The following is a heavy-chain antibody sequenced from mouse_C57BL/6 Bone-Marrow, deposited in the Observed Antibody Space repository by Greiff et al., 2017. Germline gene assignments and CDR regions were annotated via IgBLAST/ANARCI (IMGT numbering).Heavy chain of an antibody. Sequence: VQLKQSGAELVRPGASVKLSCTASGFNIKDYYMHWVKQRPEQGLEWIGRIDPEDGDTEYAPKFQGKATMTADTSSNTAYLPLSSLTSEDTAVYYCTTYLIYYYGSSYEDYAMDYWGQGTSVTVSS. CDR2: IDPEDGDT. V-gene: IGHV14-1*01. D-gene: IGHD1-1*01. J-gene: IGHJ4*01. CDR1: GFNIKDYY. CDR3: TTYLIYYYGSSYEDYAMDY.